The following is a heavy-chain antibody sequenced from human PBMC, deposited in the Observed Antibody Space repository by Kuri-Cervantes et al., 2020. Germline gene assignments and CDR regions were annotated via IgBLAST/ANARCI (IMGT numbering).Heavy chain of an antibody. Sequence: SETLSLTCTVSGGSISSGGYYWSWIRQHPGKGLEWIGYIYYSGSTNYNPSLKSRVTISVDTSKNQFSLKLSSVTAADTAVYYCASSNIVVVPAAIGTFDYWGQGTLVTVSS. J-gene: IGHJ4*02. D-gene: IGHD2-2*01. CDR3: ASSNIVVVPAAIGTFDY. V-gene: IGHV4-61*08. CDR1: GGSISSGGYY. CDR2: IYYSGST.